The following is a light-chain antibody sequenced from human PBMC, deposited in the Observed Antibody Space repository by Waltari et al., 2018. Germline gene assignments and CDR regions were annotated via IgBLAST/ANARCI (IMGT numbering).Light chain of an antibody. CDR2: TAS. Sequence: DIQMTQAPSSLSASVGDRVTITCRASQSITSHLNWYQQQPGKAPKLLIYTASSLQSGGPSRFSGSGSRTHFTLTISSLQPEDFATYFCQQSYTTPYTFGQGTKLEIK. V-gene: IGKV1-39*01. CDR1: QSITSH. J-gene: IGKJ2*01. CDR3: QQSYTTPYT.